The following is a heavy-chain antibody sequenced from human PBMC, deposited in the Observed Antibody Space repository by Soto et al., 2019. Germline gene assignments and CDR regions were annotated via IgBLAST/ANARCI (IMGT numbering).Heavy chain of an antibody. CDR3: ARALNSYDILTPARWFDP. J-gene: IGHJ5*02. V-gene: IGHV1-69*13. Sequence: GASVKVSCKASGGTFSSYGISWVRQAPGQGLEWMGGIIPIFGTAYFAQKLQGRVTIIANESTSTAYMELSSLRSEDTAVYYCARALNSYDILTPARWFDPWGQGTLVTVSS. CDR2: IIPIFGTA. D-gene: IGHD3-9*01. CDR1: GGTFSSYG.